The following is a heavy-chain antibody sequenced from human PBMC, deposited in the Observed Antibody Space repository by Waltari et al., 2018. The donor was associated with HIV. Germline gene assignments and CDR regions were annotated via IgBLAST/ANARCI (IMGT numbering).Heavy chain of an antibody. V-gene: IGHV3-48*03. D-gene: IGHD3-10*01. CDR1: GFTFSIYE. Sequence: EVQVVESGGGLVQPGGSLRLSCAASGFTFSIYELNWVRQAPGKGLEWVSYISSSGSTIYFADSVKGRFTMSRDNAKNSLYLRMNSLRAEDTAVYYCARAFMIRGTGAFDIWGQGTMVTVSS. CDR2: ISSSGSTI. J-gene: IGHJ3*02. CDR3: ARAFMIRGTGAFDI.